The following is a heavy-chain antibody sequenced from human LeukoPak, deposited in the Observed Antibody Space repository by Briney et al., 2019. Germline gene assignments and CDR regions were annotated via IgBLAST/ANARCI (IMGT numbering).Heavy chain of an antibody. CDR1: GFTVSTSY. Sequence: PGGSLRLSRAASGFTVSTSYMNWVRQTPGKGLEWVSVIYSGGRTSYADSVKGRFTISRDNTKNTLYLQMNSLRAEDTAVYYCARGEFGELKYWGQGTPVTVSS. D-gene: IGHD3-10*01. CDR2: IYSGGRT. CDR3: ARGEFGELKY. J-gene: IGHJ4*02. V-gene: IGHV3-53*01.